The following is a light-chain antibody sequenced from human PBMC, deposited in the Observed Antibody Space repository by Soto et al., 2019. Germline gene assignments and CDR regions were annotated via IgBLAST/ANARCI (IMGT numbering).Light chain of an antibody. Sequence: DIQMTQSPSSLSASVGDRVTITCRASQTNSTYLNWYQQKPGKAPRLLIYDASSLLSGVPSRFSGSGSGTYFTLTIASLQPEDFSTYYCQQSDSTPYTFGQGTKVEI. V-gene: IGKV1-39*01. CDR2: DAS. CDR1: QTNSTY. CDR3: QQSDSTPYT. J-gene: IGKJ2*01.